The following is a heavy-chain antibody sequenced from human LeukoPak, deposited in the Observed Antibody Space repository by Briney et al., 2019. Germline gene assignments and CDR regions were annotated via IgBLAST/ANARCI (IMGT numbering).Heavy chain of an antibody. J-gene: IGHJ4*02. CDR3: AREPLGYCSSTSCRSFDY. CDR2: ISAYNGNT. CDR1: GYTFTSYG. Sequence: ASVKASCRASGYTFTSYGISWVRRAPGQGLEWMGWISAYNGNTNYAQKLQGRVTMTTDASTSAAYMELRSLRSDDTAVYYCAREPLGYCSSTSCRSFDYWGQGTLVTVSS. V-gene: IGHV1-18*01. D-gene: IGHD2-2*01.